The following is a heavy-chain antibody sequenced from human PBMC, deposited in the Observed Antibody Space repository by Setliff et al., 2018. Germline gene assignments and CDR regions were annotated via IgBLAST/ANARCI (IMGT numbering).Heavy chain of an antibody. CDR3: SRGDCSGGPCDTDVYYHYMDV. V-gene: IGHV3-21*01. Sequence: GESLKISCSASGFTFGAYSMNWVRQAPGKGLEWVSSIDISSRHRFYAASVRDRFTISRDNAKNILYLQMNSLRGEGTAVYYCSRGDCSGGPCDTDVYYHYMDVWGKGTTVTVSS. D-gene: IGHD2-15*01. CDR2: IDISSRHR. J-gene: IGHJ6*03. CDR1: GFTFGAYS.